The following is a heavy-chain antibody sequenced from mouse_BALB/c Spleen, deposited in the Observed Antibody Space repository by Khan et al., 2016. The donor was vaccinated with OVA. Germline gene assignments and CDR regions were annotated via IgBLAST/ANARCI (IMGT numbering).Heavy chain of an antibody. CDR2: INYSGST. Sequence: EVQLVESGPGLVKPSQSLSLTCTVTGYSVTSDYAWNWIGQFPGNKLEWMGYINYSGSTSYTPSLKSRTSITRDTSKNQSFLQLSSVTTEDTATYYCARGRAYWGQGTLVTVSA. CDR1: GYSVTSDYA. J-gene: IGHJ3*01. CDR3: ARGRAY. V-gene: IGHV3-2*02. D-gene: IGHD3-3*01.